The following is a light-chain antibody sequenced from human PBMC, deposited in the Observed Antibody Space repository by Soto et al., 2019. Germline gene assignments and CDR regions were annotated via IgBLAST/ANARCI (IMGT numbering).Light chain of an antibody. J-gene: IGLJ2*01. V-gene: IGLV3-1*01. CDR2: QDK. CDR3: QAWDSITYVV. Sequence: SSELTQPPSVSVSPGQTATITCSGDNLGSKYVCWYQQRPGQSPVLVMYQDKYRPSGIPDRFSGANSGSTATLTITGTQAMDEADYYCQAWDSITYVVFGGGTKLTVL. CDR1: NLGSKY.